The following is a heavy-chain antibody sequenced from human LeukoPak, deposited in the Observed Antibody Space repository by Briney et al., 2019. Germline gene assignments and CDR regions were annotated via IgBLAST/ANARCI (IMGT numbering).Heavy chain of an antibody. D-gene: IGHD4-11*01. CDR2: IYPSGGRT. CDR1: GYTFTSYY. Sequence: GASVKVSFKASGYTFTSYYMYWVRQTPGQGLEWMGIIYPSGGRTSYAQKFQGRVTMTRDTSTSTVYMELSSLTSEDTAVYYCAREPPDDYNFDYWGQGTLVTVSS. V-gene: IGHV1-46*01. CDR3: AREPPDDYNFDY. J-gene: IGHJ4*02.